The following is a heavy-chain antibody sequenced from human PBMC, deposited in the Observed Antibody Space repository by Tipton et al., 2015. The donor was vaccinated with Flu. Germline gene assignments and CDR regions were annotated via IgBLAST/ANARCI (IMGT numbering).Heavy chain of an antibody. CDR3: ARDQWVGESPDYGMDV. CDR2: IYSGGST. D-gene: IGHD3-10*01. V-gene: IGHV3-53*01. CDR1: GFTVSSNY. Sequence: GSLRLSCAASGFTVSSNYMSLVRQAPGKGLEWVSVIYSGGSTYYEDSVKGLFTISKDKSKNTLYLQMNSLRAEDTAVCYCARDQWVGESPDYGMDVWGQGTTVNVSS. J-gene: IGHJ6*02.